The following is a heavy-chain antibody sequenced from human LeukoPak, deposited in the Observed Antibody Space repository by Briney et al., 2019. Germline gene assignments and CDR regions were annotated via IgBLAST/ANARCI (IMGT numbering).Heavy chain of an antibody. CDR1: GYTFTSYD. V-gene: IGHV1-8*01. D-gene: IGHD1-1*01. J-gene: IGHJ3*01. CDR3: ARGRHNNC. CDR2: MSPNSGNT. Sequence: EASVKVPCKASGYTFTSYDISWVRQATGQGLEWVGWMSPNSGNTGYAQKFQGRVIMTRNTSISTAYMELSSLRSEDTAVYYCARGRHNNCWGQGTMVTVSS.